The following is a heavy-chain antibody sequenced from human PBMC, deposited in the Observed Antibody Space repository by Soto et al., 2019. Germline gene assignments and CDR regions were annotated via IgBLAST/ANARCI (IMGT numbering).Heavy chain of an antibody. Sequence: KASETLSLSCGVSGYSISSDRWWVWNRQTRGSGLEGVRYIHYGAFTYPTPSINGRLTSSLDTSKNPFPLVLSSVTAVATAVYYCATKDNAKYYFDVRVHGTLLTVAP. CDR1: GYSISSDRW. CDR2: IHYGAFT. J-gene: IGHJ4*01. CDR3: ATKDNAKYYFDV. V-gene: IGHV4-28*01.